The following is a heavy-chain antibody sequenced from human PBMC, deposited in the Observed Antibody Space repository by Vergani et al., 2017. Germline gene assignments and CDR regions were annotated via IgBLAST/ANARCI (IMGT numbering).Heavy chain of an antibody. CDR2: IIPILGIA. CDR3: ARDTEQQSSWFDP. V-gene: IGHV1-69*08. Sequence: QVQLVQSGAEVKKPGSSVKVSCKASGGTFSSYTISWVRQAPGQGLEWMGRIIPILGIANYAQKFQGRVTITADKSTSTAYMELSSLRSEDTAVYYCARDTEQQSSWFDPWGQGTLVTVSS. D-gene: IGHD6-13*01. CDR1: GGTFSSYT. J-gene: IGHJ5*02.